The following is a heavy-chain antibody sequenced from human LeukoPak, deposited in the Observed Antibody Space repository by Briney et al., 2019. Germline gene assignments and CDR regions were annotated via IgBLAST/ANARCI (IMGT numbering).Heavy chain of an antibody. J-gene: IGHJ4*02. CDR3: ARVRHSGGWSDFDY. CDR1: GGSISNYY. CDR2: IYYSGAT. Sequence: SETLSLTCTVSGGSISNYYWTWIRQPPGKGLEWIGYIYYSGATNYNPSLKSRVTISVDTSKNQFSLKLSSVTAADTAVYYCARVRHSGGWSDFDYWGQGTLVTVSS. D-gene: IGHD6-19*01. V-gene: IGHV4-59*01.